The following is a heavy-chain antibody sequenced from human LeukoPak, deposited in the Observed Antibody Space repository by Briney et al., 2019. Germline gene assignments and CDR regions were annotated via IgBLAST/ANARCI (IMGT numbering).Heavy chain of an antibody. CDR2: ISSSSSYI. CDR3: ARELLIAAGVFDY. D-gene: IGHD6-13*01. Sequence: PGGSLLLSCAASGFTFSSYEMNWVRQAPGKGLEWVSSISSSSSYIYYADSVKGRFTISRDNAKNSLYLQMNSLRAEDTAVYYCARELLIAAGVFDYWGQGTLVTVSS. V-gene: IGHV3-21*01. J-gene: IGHJ4*02. CDR1: GFTFSSYE.